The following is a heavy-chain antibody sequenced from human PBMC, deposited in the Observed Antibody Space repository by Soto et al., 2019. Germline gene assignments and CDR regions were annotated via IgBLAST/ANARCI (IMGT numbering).Heavy chain of an antibody. CDR1: GGTFSSYA. CDR2: IIPIFGTA. V-gene: IGHV1-69*13. CDR3: ARAPVDTAMVVQLMVRGNSSNGMDV. J-gene: IGHJ6*02. Sequence: SVKVSCKASGGTFSSYAISWVRQAPGQGLEWMGGIIPIFGTANYAQKFQGRVTITADESTSTAYMELSSLRSEDTAVYYCARAPVDTAMVVQLMVRGNSSNGMDVWGQGTTLTVSS. D-gene: IGHD5-18*01.